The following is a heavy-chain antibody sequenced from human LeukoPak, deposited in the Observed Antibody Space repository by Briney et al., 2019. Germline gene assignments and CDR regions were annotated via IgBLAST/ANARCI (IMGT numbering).Heavy chain of an antibody. CDR2: INAGNGNT. Sequence: GASVKVSCKASGYTFTSYAMHWVRQAPGQRLECMGWINAGNGNTKYSQEFQGRVTITRDTSASTAYMELSSLRSEDMAVYYCARSERHNWNFDYWGQGTLVTVSS. J-gene: IGHJ4*02. V-gene: IGHV1-3*03. CDR3: ARSERHNWNFDY. CDR1: GYTFTSYA. D-gene: IGHD1-20*01.